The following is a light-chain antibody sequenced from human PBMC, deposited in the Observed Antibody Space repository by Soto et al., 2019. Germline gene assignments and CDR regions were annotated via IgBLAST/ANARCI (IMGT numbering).Light chain of an antibody. J-gene: IGKJ2*01. CDR3: QQSYSTPQNT. CDR1: QSISSH. V-gene: IGKV1-39*01. CDR2: AAS. Sequence: DIQMTQSPSSLSASVGDRVTITCRASQSISSHLNWYQQKPGKAPKLLIYAASSLQSGVPSRFSGSGSGTDFTLTISSLQPEDFATYYCQQSYSTPQNTFGQGTKLEIK.